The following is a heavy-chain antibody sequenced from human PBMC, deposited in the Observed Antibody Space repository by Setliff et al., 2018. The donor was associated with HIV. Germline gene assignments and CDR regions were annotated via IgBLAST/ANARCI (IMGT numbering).Heavy chain of an antibody. Sequence: SETLSLTCTVSGDSVSSRSYYWSWIRQPPGKGLEWIGYIYYSGSTNYNPSLKSRFSISRDNAKNSLYLQMSSLRTEDTAVYFCARDPAFGAFDIWGQGTMVTVSS. CDR2: IYYSGST. CDR3: ARDPAFGAFDI. D-gene: IGHD3-10*01. J-gene: IGHJ3*02. V-gene: IGHV4-61*01. CDR1: GDSVSSRSYY.